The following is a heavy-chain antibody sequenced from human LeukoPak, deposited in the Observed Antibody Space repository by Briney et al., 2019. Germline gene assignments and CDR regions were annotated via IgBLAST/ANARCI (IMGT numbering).Heavy chain of an antibody. CDR1: GGSISSSSYY. V-gene: IGHV4-39*01. J-gene: IGHJ5*02. Sequence: SETLSHTCTVSGGSISSSSYYWGWIRQPPGKGLEWIGSIYYSGSTYYNPSLKSRLTMSVDTSKNQFSLKLSSVTAADTAVYYCARRDRYCSSTSCYGHRFDPWGQGTLVTVSS. D-gene: IGHD2-2*01. CDR3: ARRDRYCSSTSCYGHRFDP. CDR2: IYYSGST.